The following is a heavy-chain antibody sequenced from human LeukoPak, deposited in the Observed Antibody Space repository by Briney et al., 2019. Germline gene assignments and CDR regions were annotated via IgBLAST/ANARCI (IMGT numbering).Heavy chain of an antibody. CDR3: AKDGYYGSGSYSTKSRYGMDV. CDR1: GFTFSSYG. Sequence: GGSLRLSCAASGFTFSSYGMHWVRQAPGKGLEWVAVISYDGSNKYYADSVKGRFTISRDNSKNTLYLQMNSLRAEDTAVYYCAKDGYYGSGSYSTKSRYGMDVWGQGTTVTVSS. D-gene: IGHD3-10*01. V-gene: IGHV3-30*18. J-gene: IGHJ6*02. CDR2: ISYDGSNK.